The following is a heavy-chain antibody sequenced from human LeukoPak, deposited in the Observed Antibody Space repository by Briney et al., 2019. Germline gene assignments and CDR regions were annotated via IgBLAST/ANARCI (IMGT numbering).Heavy chain of an antibody. CDR3: APPPYSSSWYGVS. CDR1: GFTFSSYS. CDR2: ISSSSSYI. J-gene: IGHJ5*02. D-gene: IGHD6-13*01. V-gene: IGHV3-21*01. Sequence: GGSLRLSCAASGFTFSSYSMNWVRQAPGKGLEWVSSISSSSSYIYYADSVKGRFTISRDNAKNSLYLQMNSLRAEDTAVYYCAPPPYSSSWYGVSWGRGPLVTAPS.